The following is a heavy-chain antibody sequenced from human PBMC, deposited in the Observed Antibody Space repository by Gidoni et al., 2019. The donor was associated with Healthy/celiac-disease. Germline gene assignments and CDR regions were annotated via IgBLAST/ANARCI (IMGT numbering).Heavy chain of an antibody. Sequence: ITLKESGPTLVKPTQTLTLTCTFSGFSLSTTGVAVGWIRQPPGKALEWLALIYWNDDKRYSPSLKSRLTITKDTSKNQVVLTMTNMDPVDTATYYCAHRRPEYYYDSSGYLFDYWGQGTLVTVSS. CDR3: AHRRPEYYYDSSGYLFDY. V-gene: IGHV2-5*01. CDR1: GFSLSTTGVA. J-gene: IGHJ4*02. D-gene: IGHD3-22*01. CDR2: IYWNDDK.